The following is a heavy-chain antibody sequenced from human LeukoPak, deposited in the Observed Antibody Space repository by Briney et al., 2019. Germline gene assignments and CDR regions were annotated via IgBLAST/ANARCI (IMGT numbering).Heavy chain of an antibody. D-gene: IGHD6-13*01. V-gene: IGHV3-20*04. Sequence: PGGSLRLSCAASGFTFDDYGMSWVRQAPGKGLEWVSGINWNGGSTGYADSVKGRFTISRDNAKNSLYLQMNSLRAEDTAVYYCARDLWSIAAAGTTTYYWGQGTLVTVSS. CDR1: GFTFDDYG. J-gene: IGHJ4*02. CDR2: INWNGGST. CDR3: ARDLWSIAAAGTTTYY.